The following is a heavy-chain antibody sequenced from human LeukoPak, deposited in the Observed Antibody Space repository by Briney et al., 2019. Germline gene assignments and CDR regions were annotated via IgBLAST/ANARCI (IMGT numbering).Heavy chain of an antibody. V-gene: IGHV3-48*03. Sequence: PGGSLRLSCAASGFTFSSYEMNWVRQAPGKGLEWVSYISSSGSTIYYADSVKGRFTISRDNAKNSLYLQMNSLRAEDTAVYYCAVYDILTGYFDYWGQGTLVTVSS. CDR3: AVYDILTGYFDY. D-gene: IGHD3-9*01. CDR2: ISSSGSTI. CDR1: GFTFSSYE. J-gene: IGHJ4*02.